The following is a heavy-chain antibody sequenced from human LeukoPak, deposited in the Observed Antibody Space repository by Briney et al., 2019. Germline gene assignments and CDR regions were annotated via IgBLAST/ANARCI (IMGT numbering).Heavy chain of an antibody. J-gene: IGHJ5*02. V-gene: IGHV3-64*01. CDR3: ARERLGSDHRVYDL. Sequence: GGSLRLSCAASGFTFSSYIMHWVRQAPGKGLEYVSTFNIKGETYYATSVRDRFTVSRDNSKNTFYLQMGSLRTDDTAVYYCARERLGSDHRVYDLWGQGTLVTVSS. CDR1: GFTFSSYI. CDR2: FNIKGET. D-gene: IGHD1-14*01.